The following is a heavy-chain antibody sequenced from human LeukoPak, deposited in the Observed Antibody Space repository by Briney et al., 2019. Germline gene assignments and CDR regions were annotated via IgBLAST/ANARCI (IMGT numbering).Heavy chain of an antibody. Sequence: GASVKVSCKASGYTFTSYDINWVRQATGQGLEWMGWMNPNSGDTGYAQKFQGRVTMTRNTSISTAYMELSSLRSEDTAVYYCARGFLPSIAAAGNWGQGTLVTVSS. J-gene: IGHJ4*02. CDR3: ARGFLPSIAAAGN. CDR2: MNPNSGDT. CDR1: GYTFTSYD. D-gene: IGHD6-13*01. V-gene: IGHV1-8*01.